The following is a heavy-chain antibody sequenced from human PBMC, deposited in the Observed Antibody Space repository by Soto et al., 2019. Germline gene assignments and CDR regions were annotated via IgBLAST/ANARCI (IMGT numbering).Heavy chain of an antibody. Sequence: SETLSLTCTVSGSSINSGDYYWTWVRQPPGRGLEWIGNIFHSGSTYYIPSLQSRVTISLDTSKNHFSLKLSSVTPADTAVYYCARDRYYGSGTYYNFYSGMDVWGQGTTVT. CDR1: GSSINSGDYY. V-gene: IGHV4-30-4*01. J-gene: IGHJ6*02. D-gene: IGHD3-10*01. CDR2: IFHSGST. CDR3: ARDRYYGSGTYYNFYSGMDV.